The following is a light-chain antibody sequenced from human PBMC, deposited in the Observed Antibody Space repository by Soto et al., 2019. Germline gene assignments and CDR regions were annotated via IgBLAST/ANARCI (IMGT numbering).Light chain of an antibody. CDR1: SSNIGSNY. CDR2: RNN. CDR3: AAWDDSLKGLV. Sequence: QSALTQPASASGTPGQRVNISCSGSSSNIGSNYVYWYRQFPGTAPKLLIQRNNQRPSGVPDRFSGSKSGASASLAISGLQSEDESDYYCAAWDDSLKGLVFGGGTKLTVL. J-gene: IGLJ3*02. V-gene: IGLV1-47*01.